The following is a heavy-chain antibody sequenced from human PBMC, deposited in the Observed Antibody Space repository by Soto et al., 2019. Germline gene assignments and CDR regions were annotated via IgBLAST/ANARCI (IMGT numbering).Heavy chain of an antibody. CDR1: GGSFNMYA. CDR2: IIPIFDAP. CDR3: TRAIGSGGVMGGFDY. V-gene: IGHV1-69*01. D-gene: IGHD3-16*01. J-gene: IGHJ4*02. Sequence: QVELVQSGAQVKKPGSAVKVSCKASGGSFNMYAMNWVRQAPGHGLEWMGGIIPIFDAPRYSEQFQDRVTITVDESTSTAYMELSSLRSDDTAIYYCTRAIGSGGVMGGFDYWGQGTLVTVSS.